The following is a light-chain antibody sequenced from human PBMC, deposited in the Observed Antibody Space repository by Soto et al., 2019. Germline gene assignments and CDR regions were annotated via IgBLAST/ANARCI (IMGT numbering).Light chain of an antibody. CDR1: QSVGNNY. J-gene: IGKJ1*01. Sequence: EIVLTQSPGTLSLSPGERATLSCRASQSVGNNYLAWYQQKVGQAPRLLIFAASKRATGIPDRFSGSGSGSDFTLTISRLEPEDFAVYYCQQYGTSPWMFGQGTKVEIK. CDR3: QQYGTSPWM. V-gene: IGKV3-20*01. CDR2: AAS.